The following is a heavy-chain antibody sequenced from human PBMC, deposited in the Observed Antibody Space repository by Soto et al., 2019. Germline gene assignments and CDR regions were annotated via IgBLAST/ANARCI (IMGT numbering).Heavy chain of an antibody. CDR3: ARELGYCSGGSCYMD. J-gene: IGHJ6*03. V-gene: IGHV3-23*01. CDR2: ISGSDDST. D-gene: IGHD2-15*01. CDR1: GSTSHSSA. Sequence: GGSLTLSSASVGSTSHSSAMSCVREAPGKGLEWVSVISGSDDSTYYADSVKGRFTISRDNSKITLYVQMNSLRAEDTAVYYCARELGYCSGGSCYMD.